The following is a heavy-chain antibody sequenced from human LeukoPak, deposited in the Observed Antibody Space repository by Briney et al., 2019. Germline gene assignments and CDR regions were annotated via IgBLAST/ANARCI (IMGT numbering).Heavy chain of an antibody. CDR1: GYTFTSYG. Sequence: ASVKVSCXASGYTFTSYGISWVRQAPGQGLEWMAWISAYSGNTKYAQKIQGRVTMTRDTSISTVYMELSRLRSDDTAVYYCTRGGPEGSGYSYGSHDYWGQGTLVTVSS. D-gene: IGHD5-18*01. J-gene: IGHJ4*02. CDR2: ISAYSGNT. CDR3: TRGGPEGSGYSYGSHDY. V-gene: IGHV1-18*01.